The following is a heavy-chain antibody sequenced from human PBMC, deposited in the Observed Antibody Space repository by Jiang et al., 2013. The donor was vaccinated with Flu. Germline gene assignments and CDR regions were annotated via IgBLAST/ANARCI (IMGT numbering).Heavy chain of an antibody. Sequence: VFVKSRITFNADTSKNQFSLQLNSVTPEDTAVYYCARDVYGDLFDYWGQGSLVTVSS. D-gene: IGHD4-17*01. J-gene: IGHJ4*02. CDR3: ARDVYGDLFDY. V-gene: IGHV6-1*01.